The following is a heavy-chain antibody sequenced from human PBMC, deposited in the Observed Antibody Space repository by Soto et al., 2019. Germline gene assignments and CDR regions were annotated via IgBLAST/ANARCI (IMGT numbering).Heavy chain of an antibody. D-gene: IGHD4-4*01. CDR1: GGTISTYY. CDR3: ARGSAVPTLRWMHV. J-gene: IGHJ6*02. CDR2: IYYSGST. Sequence: QVRLQESGPGLVKPSETLSLTCTVSGGTISTYYWNWIRQPPGKGLEWIGYIYYSGSTNYNPSLRGRAILSVDTSKSWFSLRLDSLTAADTAVYYCARGSAVPTLRWMHVWGQGTTVTVSS. V-gene: IGHV4-59*01.